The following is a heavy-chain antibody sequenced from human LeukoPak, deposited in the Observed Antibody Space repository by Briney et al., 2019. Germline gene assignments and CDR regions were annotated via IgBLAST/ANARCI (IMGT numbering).Heavy chain of an antibody. Sequence: SETLSLTCAVYGGSFSGYYWSWIRQPPGKGLEWIGEINHSGSTNYNPSLKSRVTISVDTSKNQFSLKLSSVTAADTAVYYCARGYDGDYYYYYYMDVWGKGTTVTVSS. CDR2: INHSGST. J-gene: IGHJ6*03. CDR3: ARGYDGDYYYYYYMDV. V-gene: IGHV4-34*01. CDR1: GGSFSGYY. D-gene: IGHD4-17*01.